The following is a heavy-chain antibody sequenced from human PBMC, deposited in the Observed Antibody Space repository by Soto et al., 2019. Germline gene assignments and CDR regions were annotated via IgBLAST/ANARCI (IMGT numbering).Heavy chain of an antibody. CDR3: ARGNHRWLQMWYFDL. Sequence: QVQLVQSGAEVKKPGSSVTVSCKASGGTFSSYTISWVRQAPGQGLEWMGGIIPIFGTANYAQKFQGRVTITADESTSTAYMELSTLRSEHTAVYYCARGNHRWLQMWYFDLWGRGTLGTVSS. CDR2: IIPIFGTA. V-gene: IGHV1-69*12. J-gene: IGHJ2*01. D-gene: IGHD5-12*01. CDR1: GGTFSSYT.